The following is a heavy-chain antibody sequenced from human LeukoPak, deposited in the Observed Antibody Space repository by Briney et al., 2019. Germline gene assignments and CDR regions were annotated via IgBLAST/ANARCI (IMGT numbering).Heavy chain of an antibody. CDR3: AKDRGRGVYYYGKFDY. D-gene: IGHD3-22*01. Sequence: GGSLRLSCAASGFTFSSYSMNWVRQAPGKGLEWVSYISSSSSTIYYADSVKGRFTISRDNSKNTLYLQMNSLRAEDTAVYYCAKDRGRGVYYYGKFDYGGQGPLVTVSS. J-gene: IGHJ4*02. V-gene: IGHV3-48*01. CDR2: ISSSSSTI. CDR1: GFTFSSYS.